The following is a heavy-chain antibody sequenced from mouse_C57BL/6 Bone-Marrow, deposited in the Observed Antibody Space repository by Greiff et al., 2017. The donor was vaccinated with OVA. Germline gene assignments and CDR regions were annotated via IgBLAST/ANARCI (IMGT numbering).Heavy chain of an antibody. CDR1: GYTFTGYW. D-gene: IGHD1-1*01. CDR3: ARGENYYGSRRGYFDY. J-gene: IGHJ2*01. CDR2: ILPGSGST. Sequence: VQVVESGAELMKPGASVKLSCKATGYTFTGYWIEWVKQRPGHGLEWIGEILPGSGSTNYNEKFKGKATFTADTSSNTAYMQLSSLTTEDSAIYYCARGENYYGSRRGYFDYWGQGTTLTVSS. V-gene: IGHV1-9*01.